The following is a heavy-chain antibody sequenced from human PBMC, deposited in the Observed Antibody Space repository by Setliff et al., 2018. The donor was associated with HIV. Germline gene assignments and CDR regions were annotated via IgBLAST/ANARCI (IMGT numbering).Heavy chain of an antibody. Sequence: SETLSLTCPVSGGSFTSRSYYWGWIRQPPGKGLEWIGRIFYSGITYYNPSLKSRVTISVDTSKKQFFLKLNSVTAADTAGYYCARAGPGARLFYYMDVWGKGTTVTVSS. CDR1: GGSFTSRSYY. CDR2: IFYSGIT. V-gene: IGHV4-39*07. CDR3: ARAGPGARLFYYMDV. D-gene: IGHD3-16*01. J-gene: IGHJ6*03.